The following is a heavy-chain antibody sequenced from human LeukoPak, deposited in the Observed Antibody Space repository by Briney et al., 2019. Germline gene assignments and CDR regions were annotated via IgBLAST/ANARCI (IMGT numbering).Heavy chain of an antibody. CDR3: ARVGDPAGPFDY. CDR1: GGTFSSYA. Sequence: SVPVSCKACGGTFSSYAISWVRQAPGRGREWMGGLITIFGTANYAQKFQGRAMITADESTSTAYMELSSLSSEDTAVYYCARVGDPAGPFDYWGQGTLVTVSS. CDR2: LITIFGTA. V-gene: IGHV1-69*13. J-gene: IGHJ4*02.